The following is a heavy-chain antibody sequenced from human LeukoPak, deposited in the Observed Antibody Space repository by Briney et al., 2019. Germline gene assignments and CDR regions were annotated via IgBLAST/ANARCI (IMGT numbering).Heavy chain of an antibody. CDR1: GFTVSSNY. Sequence: GGSLRLSCAASGFTVSSNYMSWVRQAPGKGLEWVSVIYSGGSTYYADSVKGRFTISRDNSKNTLYLQMNSLRAEDTAVYYCAKDRRGIAAAGSYWYFDLWGRGTLVTVPS. D-gene: IGHD6-13*01. J-gene: IGHJ2*01. CDR3: AKDRRGIAAAGSYWYFDL. V-gene: IGHV3-53*01. CDR2: IYSGGST.